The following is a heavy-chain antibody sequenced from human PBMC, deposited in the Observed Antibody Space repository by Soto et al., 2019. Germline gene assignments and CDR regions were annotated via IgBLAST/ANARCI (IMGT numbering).Heavy chain of an antibody. CDR1: GGSISSGGYY. CDR2: IYYSGST. CDR3: AREADP. J-gene: IGHJ5*02. Sequence: SETLSLTCTFSGGSISSGGYYWSWFRQHPGKGLEWIGYIYYSGSTYYNPSLKSRVNISVDTSKNQFSLMLRSVTAADTAVYYCAREADPWGQGTLVTVSS. V-gene: IGHV4-31*03.